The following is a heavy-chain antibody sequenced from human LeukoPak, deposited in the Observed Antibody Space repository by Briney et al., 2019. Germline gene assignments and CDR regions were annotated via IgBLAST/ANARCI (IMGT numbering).Heavy chain of an antibody. CDR1: GGSISSGSYY. V-gene: IGHV4-61*02. Sequence: SETLSLTCTVSGGSISSGSYYWSWIRQPAGKGLEWIGRIYTSGSTNYNPSLKSRVTISVDTSKNQFSLKLSSVTAADTAVYYCARVSGNYDYYFYMDVWGKGTTVTVSS. J-gene: IGHJ6*03. CDR2: IYTSGST. D-gene: IGHD1-26*01. CDR3: ARVSGNYDYYFYMDV.